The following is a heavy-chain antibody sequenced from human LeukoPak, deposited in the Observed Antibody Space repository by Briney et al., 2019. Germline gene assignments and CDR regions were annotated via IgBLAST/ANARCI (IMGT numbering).Heavy chain of an antibody. CDR2: IYHSGTT. D-gene: IGHD6-19*01. Sequence: PSEPLSLTCAVSGVAISRGGYAWNWIRQPPGKGLEWIAYIYHSGTTYYNPSLKSRATISVDTSKNQFSLKLSSVTAADTAVYYCVRGRYSSGWFKDKNWFDPWGQGIPVTVSS. V-gene: IGHV4-30-4*07. J-gene: IGHJ5*02. CDR1: GVAISRGGYA. CDR3: VRGRYSSGWFKDKNWFDP.